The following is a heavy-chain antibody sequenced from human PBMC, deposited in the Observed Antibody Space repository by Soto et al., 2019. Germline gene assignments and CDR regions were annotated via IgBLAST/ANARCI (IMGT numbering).Heavy chain of an antibody. J-gene: IGHJ3*02. CDR1: GGSLSSGGYS. Sequence: QLQLQESGSGLVKPSQTLSLTCAVSGGSLSSGGYSWSWIRQPPGKGLEWIGYIYHSGSTYYNPSLKSRVTISVDRSKNQFSLKLSSVTAADTAVYYCARAHGSGWGAFDIWGQGTMVTVSS. CDR3: ARAHGSGWGAFDI. V-gene: IGHV4-30-2*01. D-gene: IGHD3-10*01. CDR2: IYHSGST.